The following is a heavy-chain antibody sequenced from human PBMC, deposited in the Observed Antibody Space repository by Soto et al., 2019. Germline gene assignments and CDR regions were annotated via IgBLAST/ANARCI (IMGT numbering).Heavy chain of an antibody. J-gene: IGHJ6*04. CDR3: ARTMVRGGSYYGMDV. D-gene: IGHD3-10*01. Sequence: GASVKVSCKASGGTVSSYAISWVRQAPGQGLEWMGGIIPIFGTANYAQKFQGRVTITADESTSTAYMELSSLRSEDTAVYYCARTMVRGGSYYGMDVWGKGPTVTVSS. CDR2: IIPIFGTA. CDR1: GGTVSSYA. V-gene: IGHV1-69*13.